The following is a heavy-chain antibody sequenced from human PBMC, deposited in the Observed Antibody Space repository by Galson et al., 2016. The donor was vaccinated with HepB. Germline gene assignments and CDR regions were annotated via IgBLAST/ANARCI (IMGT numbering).Heavy chain of an antibody. V-gene: IGHV1-46*01. CDR3: ARDSQDEKNSGYELDY. CDR2: INPSGGST. CDR1: GYTFTKYY. D-gene: IGHD5-12*01. Sequence: QSGAEVKKPGASVKVSCKASGYTFTKYYVKWVRQAPGQGLEWVGIINPSGGSTSYAQKFQGRVTMTRDTSTSTVYMELSSLRSEDTAVYYCARDSQDEKNSGYELDYWGQGTLVTVSS. J-gene: IGHJ4*02.